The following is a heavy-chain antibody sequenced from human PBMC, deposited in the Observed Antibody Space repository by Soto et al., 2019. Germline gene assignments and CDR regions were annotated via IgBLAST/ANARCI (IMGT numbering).Heavy chain of an antibody. CDR3: ARDFRGGRGYFYDGMGV. CDR2: IIPILGTI. D-gene: IGHD1-1*01. CDR1: GGTFSGYA. V-gene: IGHV1-69*01. J-gene: IGHJ6*02. Sequence: QVQLVQSGAEVKRPGSSVKVSCKASGGTFSGYAISWVRQVPGQGLEWMGGIIPILGTINYAQNFEARVTITADESTNTAYMSLSNLRSEDTALYYCARDFRGGRGYFYDGMGVWGQGTTVTVSS.